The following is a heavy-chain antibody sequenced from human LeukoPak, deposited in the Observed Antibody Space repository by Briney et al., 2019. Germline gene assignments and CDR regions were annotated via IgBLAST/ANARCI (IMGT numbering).Heavy chain of an antibody. V-gene: IGHV4-38-2*02. CDR3: AREDYYDSSGYYLDC. CDR1: GYSVSSGYY. D-gene: IGHD3-22*01. CDR2: IYHSGST. Sequence: SETLSLTCTVSGYSVSSGYYWGWIRQSPGKGLEWIGSIYHSGSTYYSRSLRSRITISVDTSKNQFSLKLSSVTAADTAVYYCAREDYYDSSGYYLDCWGQGTLVTVSS. J-gene: IGHJ4*02.